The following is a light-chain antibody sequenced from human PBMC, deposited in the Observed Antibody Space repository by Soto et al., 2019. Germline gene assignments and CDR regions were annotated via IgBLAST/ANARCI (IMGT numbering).Light chain of an antibody. CDR2: DTS. V-gene: IGKV3-20*01. CDR1: QSVPNSR. CDR3: QQYGASPWT. Sequence: EIVFTQFPDTPSLSPGGRAPPSRRASQSVPNSRLAWYQQKPGQAPSLVISDTSIRATGIPDRFSGSGSGTDFSLIIGRLEPEDFAVYICQQYGASPWTFGQGTKVDIK. J-gene: IGKJ1*01.